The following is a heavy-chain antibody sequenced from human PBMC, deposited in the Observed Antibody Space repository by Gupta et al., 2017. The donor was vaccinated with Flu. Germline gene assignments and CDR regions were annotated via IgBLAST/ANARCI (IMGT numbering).Heavy chain of an antibody. D-gene: IGHD3-3*01. Sequence: EVQLVESGGGWVQPGRSLRLSCTASGFTFGDYGVSWFRQAPGKGLEWVGFIRSKAYGGTTEYAASVKGRFSISRDDSKSIAYLQMNSLKTEDTAVYYCTRATSRITIFGVVLIDVPDYWGQGSLVTVSP. CDR2: IRSKAYGGTT. CDR1: GFTFGDYG. CDR3: TRATSRITIFGVVLIDVPDY. V-gene: IGHV3-49*03. J-gene: IGHJ4*02.